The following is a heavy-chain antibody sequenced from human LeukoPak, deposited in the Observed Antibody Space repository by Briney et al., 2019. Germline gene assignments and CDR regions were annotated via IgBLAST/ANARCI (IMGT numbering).Heavy chain of an antibody. V-gene: IGHV3-21*01. CDR2: ISSSSYI. J-gene: IGHJ4*02. D-gene: IGHD6-19*01. Sequence: GGSLRLSCAASGFTFSSYSMNWVRQAPGKGLEWVSSISSSSYISYADSAKGRFTISRDNAKNSLYLQMNSLRAEDTAVYYCARPSEHSSGWTYYFDYWGQGTLVTVSS. CDR1: GFTFSSYS. CDR3: ARPSEHSSGWTYYFDY.